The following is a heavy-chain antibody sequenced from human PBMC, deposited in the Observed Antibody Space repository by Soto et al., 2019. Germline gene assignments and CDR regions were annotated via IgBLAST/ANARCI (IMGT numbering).Heavy chain of an antibody. CDR1: GFTFSSYG. CDR2: IWYDGSNK. CDR3: ACDWATKVYYYYGMDV. D-gene: IGHD2-21*01. J-gene: IGHJ6*02. Sequence: GGSLRLSCAASGFTFSSYGMHWVRHAPGKGLEWVAVIWYDGSNKYYADSVKGRFTISRDNSKNTLYLQMNSLRAEDTAVYYFACDWATKVYYYYGMDVWGQGTTVTVSS. V-gene: IGHV3-33*01.